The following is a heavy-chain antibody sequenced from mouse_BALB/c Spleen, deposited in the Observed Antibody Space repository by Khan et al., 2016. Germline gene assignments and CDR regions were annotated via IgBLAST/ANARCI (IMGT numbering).Heavy chain of an antibody. CDR2: IFPGDGST. V-gene: IGHV1-85*01. D-gene: IGHD2-12*01. CDR1: GYTFTSYD. J-gene: IGHJ3*01. CDR3: TRTYYTCDGSWFAY. Sequence: QVQLQQSGAELIKPRASVKLSCKASGYTFTSYDINWVRQRPEQGLEWIGWIFPGDGSTKYNEKFMGKATLTTDKSSSTAYMQLSRLTTEDSAAFVSTRTYYTCDGSWFAYWGQGTLVTVSA.